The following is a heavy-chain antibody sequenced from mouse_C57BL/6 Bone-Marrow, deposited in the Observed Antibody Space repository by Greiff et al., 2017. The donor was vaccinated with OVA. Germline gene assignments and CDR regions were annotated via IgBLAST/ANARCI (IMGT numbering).Heavy chain of an antibody. CDR3: ARWLDSSGYDYAMDY. D-gene: IGHD3-2*02. J-gene: IGHJ4*01. V-gene: IGHV1-63*01. CDR2: IYPGGGYT. Sequence: QVQLQQSGAELVRPGTSVKMSCKASGYTFTNYWIGWAKQRPGHGLEWIGDIYPGGGYTNYNEKFKGKATLTADKSSSTAYMQFSSLTSEDSAIYYGARWLDSSGYDYAMDYWGQGTSVTVSS. CDR1: GYTFTNYW.